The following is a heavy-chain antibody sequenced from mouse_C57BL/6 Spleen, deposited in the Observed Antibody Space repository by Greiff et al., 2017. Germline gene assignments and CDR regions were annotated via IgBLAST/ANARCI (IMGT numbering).Heavy chain of an antibody. J-gene: IGHJ2*01. CDR2: ISDGGSYT. CDR3: ARDPLLLYYCDY. Sequence: EVHLVESGGGLVKPGGSLKLSCAASGFTFSSYAMSWVRQTPEKRLEWVATISDGGSYTYYPDNVKGRFTISRDNAKNNLYLQMSHLKSEDTAMYYCARDPLLLYYCDYWGQGTTLTVSS. V-gene: IGHV5-4*01. CDR1: GFTFSSYA. D-gene: IGHD1-1*01.